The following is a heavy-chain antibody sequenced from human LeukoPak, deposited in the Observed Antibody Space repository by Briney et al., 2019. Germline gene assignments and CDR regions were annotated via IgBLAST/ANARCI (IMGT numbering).Heavy chain of an antibody. D-gene: IGHD3-22*01. CDR3: AREVPEIDYDSSGLDY. V-gene: IGHV4-39*07. CDR1: GDSIRSDIYY. Sequence: PSETLSLTCTVSGDSIRSDIYYWAWIRQPPGKVLEWIGGISSSGATHYHPSLKSRVTISVDTSKNQFSLKLSSVTAADTAVYYCAREVPEIDYDSSGLDYWGQGTLVTVSS. CDR2: ISSSGAT. J-gene: IGHJ4*02.